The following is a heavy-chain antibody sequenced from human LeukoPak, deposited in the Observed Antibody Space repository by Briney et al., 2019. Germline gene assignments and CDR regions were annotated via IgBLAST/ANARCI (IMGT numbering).Heavy chain of an antibody. D-gene: IGHD3-3*01. CDR3: ARGPLYYDFWSGYLDV. J-gene: IGHJ6*03. V-gene: IGHV1-8*01. CDR2: MYPKSGNK. Sequence: ASVKDSCKASGYTLTTYDINWVRQATRQGIECMGWMYPKSGNKGCAQKFQGRVTMTRNTSISTDYMELSSLRSEDAAVYYCARGPLYYDFWSGYLDVWGKGTTVTVSS. CDR1: GYTLTTYD.